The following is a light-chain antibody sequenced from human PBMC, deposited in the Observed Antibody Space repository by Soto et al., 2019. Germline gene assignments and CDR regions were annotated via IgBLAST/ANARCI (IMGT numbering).Light chain of an antibody. CDR2: ELT. J-gene: IGLJ2*01. CDR1: TSDVGTYNL. Sequence: QSVLTQPASVSGSPGQSITISCTGTTSDVGTYNLVSWYQQLPGKAPQLMIYELTNRPSGVSNRFSGSKSGNTDSLTISGLQAEDEADYYCCSYVGRYTLVFGGGTKLNVL. V-gene: IGLV2-23*02. CDR3: CSYVGRYTLV.